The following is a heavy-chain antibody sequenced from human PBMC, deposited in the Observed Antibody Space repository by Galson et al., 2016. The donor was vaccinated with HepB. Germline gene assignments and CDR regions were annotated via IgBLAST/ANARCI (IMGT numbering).Heavy chain of an antibody. D-gene: IGHD1-26*01. J-gene: IGHJ4*02. V-gene: IGHV1-46*01. Sequence: SVKVSCKASGFSFTSFYIHWVRQAPGQGLEWLGIVDPNYPQQFQGRVSMTRDTSTSTVYMELNSLTSEDTAVYYCAREGGSSWGFDYWGQGTWSSSPQ. CDR3: AREGGSSWGFDY. CDR2: VDP. CDR1: GFSFTSFY.